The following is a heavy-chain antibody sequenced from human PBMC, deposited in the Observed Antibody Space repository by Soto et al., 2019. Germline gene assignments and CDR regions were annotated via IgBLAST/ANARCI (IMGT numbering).Heavy chain of an antibody. CDR3: ARPHYDILTGPKTSHWFDP. V-gene: IGHV4-34*01. CDR2: INHSGST. D-gene: IGHD3-9*01. CDR1: GGSFSGYY. J-gene: IGHJ5*02. Sequence: PSETLSVTCAVHGGSFSGYYWSWIRQPPWKGLEWIGEINHSGSTNYNPPLKSRDTISVDTSKNQFSLKLSSVTAADTAVYYCARPHYDILTGPKTSHWFDPWGQGSLVTISS.